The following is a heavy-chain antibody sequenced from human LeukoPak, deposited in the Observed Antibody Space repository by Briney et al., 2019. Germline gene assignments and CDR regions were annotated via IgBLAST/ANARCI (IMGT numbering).Heavy chain of an antibody. V-gene: IGHV3-30*02. CDR3: TTGGVVVVVAATLADY. Sequence: PGGSLRLSCVVSGFTFSGYGMHWVRQAPGKGLEWVSFIRYNGIQKYYADSVKGRFTISRDNSKNTVDLQMNSLKTEDTAVYYCTTGGVVVVVAATLADYWGQGTLVTVSS. CDR1: GFTFSGYG. J-gene: IGHJ4*02. CDR2: IRYNGIQK. D-gene: IGHD2-15*01.